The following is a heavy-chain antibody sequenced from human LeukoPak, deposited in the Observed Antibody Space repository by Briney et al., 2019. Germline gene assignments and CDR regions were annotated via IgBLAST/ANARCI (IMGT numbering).Heavy chain of an antibody. V-gene: IGHV3-21*01. J-gene: IGHJ3*02. CDR2: ISRSSSNI. CDR3: ARDPNLLAFDI. D-gene: IGHD2-21*01. CDR1: GFTFSTYS. Sequence: GGSLRLSCAASGFTFSTYSMNWVRQARGKGLEWVSSISRSSSNIYYADSVKGRFTISRDNAKNSLYLQMNSLRAEDTAVYYCARDPNLLAFDIWGQGTMVTVSS.